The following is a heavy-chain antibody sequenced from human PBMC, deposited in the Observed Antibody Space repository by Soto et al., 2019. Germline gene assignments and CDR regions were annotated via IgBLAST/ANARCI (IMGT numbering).Heavy chain of an antibody. CDR2: ISNNAGTL. CDR3: ARLISRAFNV. V-gene: IGHV3-11*01. Sequence: GSLRLSCAASGFTFSDYYMAWIRQAPGKGLEYISFISNNAGTLYYVDSIKGRFTISRDNAKNLLYLQMNSLRAEDTAVYYCARLISRAFNVWGQGTMVTVSS. J-gene: IGHJ3*01. CDR1: GFTFSDYY.